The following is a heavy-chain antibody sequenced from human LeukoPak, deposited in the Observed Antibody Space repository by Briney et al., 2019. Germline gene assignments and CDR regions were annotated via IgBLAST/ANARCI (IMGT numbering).Heavy chain of an antibody. CDR1: GFTFDDYA. Sequence: GRSLRLSCAASGFTFDDYAMHWVRQAPGKGLEWVSGISWNSGSIGYADSVKGRFTISRDNVKNSLYLQMNSLRAEDTALYYCAKAVRGVILYYFDYWGQGTLVTVSS. CDR3: AKAVRGVILYYFDY. CDR2: ISWNSGSI. J-gene: IGHJ4*02. V-gene: IGHV3-9*01. D-gene: IGHD3-10*01.